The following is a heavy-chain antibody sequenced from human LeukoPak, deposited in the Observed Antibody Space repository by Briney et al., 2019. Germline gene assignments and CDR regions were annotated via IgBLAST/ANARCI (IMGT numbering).Heavy chain of an antibody. J-gene: IGHJ4*02. D-gene: IGHD6-19*01. CDR3: ARGGRSSGWYYFDY. V-gene: IGHV1-2*02. Sequence: ASVKVSCKASGFTFTCYYMHWVRQAPGQGLEWMGWINPNSGGTNYAQKFQGRVTMTRDTSISTAYMELSRLRSDDTAVYYCARGGRSSGWYYFDYWGQGTLVTVSS. CDR1: GFTFTCYY. CDR2: INPNSGGT.